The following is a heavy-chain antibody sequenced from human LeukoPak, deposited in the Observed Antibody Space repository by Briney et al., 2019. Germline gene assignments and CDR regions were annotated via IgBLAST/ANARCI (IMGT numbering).Heavy chain of an antibody. CDR2: INPNTGGT. CDR1: GYTFTGYY. CDR3: ARVGNLIAAAGPYHTDY. D-gene: IGHD6-13*01. V-gene: IGHV1-2*02. Sequence: GASVKVSCKASGYTFTGYYMHWVRQAPGQGLEWMGWINPNTGGTNYAQKFQGRVTMTRDTSVSTAYMEVTRLRSDDTAVYYCARVGNLIAAAGPYHTDYWGQGTLVTVSS. J-gene: IGHJ4*02.